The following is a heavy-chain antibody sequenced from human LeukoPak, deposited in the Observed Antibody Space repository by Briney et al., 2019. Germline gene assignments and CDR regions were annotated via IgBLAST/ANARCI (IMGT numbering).Heavy chain of an antibody. CDR1: GFSLTSYT. CDR2: ISSSANFL. CDR3: AREPDITLLRGVSLKFDS. D-gene: IGHD3-10*01. V-gene: IGHV3-21*01. Sequence: GGSLRLSCAASGFSLTSYTMNWVRQAPGKGLEWVSSISSSANFLFYAESVKGRFTISRDNAKNSLYLQMNSLRDEDTAVYFCAREPDITLLRGVSLKFDSWGQGALVTVFS. J-gene: IGHJ4*02.